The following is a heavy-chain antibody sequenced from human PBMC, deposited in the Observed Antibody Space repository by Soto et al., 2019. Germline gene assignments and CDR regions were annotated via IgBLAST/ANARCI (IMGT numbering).Heavy chain of an antibody. CDR3: ASRSGSQYYYAMDV. CDR1: GGTFSSYA. D-gene: IGHD5-12*01. Sequence: QVQLVRSGAEVKKPGSSVKVSCKSSGGTFSSYAISWVRQAPGQGLEWVGGIIPIFGSANYAQKFQGRVTITADESTSTAYMELSSLRSEDTAVYYCASRSGSQYYYAMDVWGQGTTVTVSS. V-gene: IGHV1-69*01. J-gene: IGHJ6*02. CDR2: IIPIFGSA.